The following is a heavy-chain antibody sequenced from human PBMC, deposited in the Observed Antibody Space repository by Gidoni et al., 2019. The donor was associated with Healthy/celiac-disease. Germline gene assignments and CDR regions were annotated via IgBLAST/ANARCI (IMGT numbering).Heavy chain of an antibody. D-gene: IGHD1-1*01. CDR2: INHSGST. CDR1: GGSFLGYY. J-gene: IGHJ4*02. CDR3: ARGTPNWYGSRVVYYFDY. V-gene: IGHV4-34*01. Sequence: QVQLQPWGAGLLKPSETLSLTCAVYGGSFLGYYWSWIRQPPGKGLEWIGEINHSGSTNYNPSLKSRVTISVDTSKNQFSLKLSSVTAADTAVYYCARGTPNWYGSRVVYYFDYWGQGTLVTVSS.